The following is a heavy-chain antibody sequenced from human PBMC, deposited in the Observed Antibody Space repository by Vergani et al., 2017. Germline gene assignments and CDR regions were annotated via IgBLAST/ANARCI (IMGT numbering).Heavy chain of an antibody. CDR1: GCTFTSSA. CDR3: AAERDDFWSGYYDYYYGMDV. D-gene: IGHD3-3*01. J-gene: IGHJ6*02. V-gene: IGHV1-58*01. Sequence: QMQLVQSGPEVKKPGTSVKVSCKASGCTFTSSAVQWVRQARGQRLEWRGWIVVGSGNTNYAQKFQERVTITRDMSTSTAYMELSSLRSEDTAVYYCAAERDDFWSGYYDYYYGMDVWGQGP. CDR2: IVVGSGNT.